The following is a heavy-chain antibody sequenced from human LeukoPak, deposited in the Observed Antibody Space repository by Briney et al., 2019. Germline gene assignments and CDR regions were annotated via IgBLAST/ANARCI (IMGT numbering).Heavy chain of an antibody. V-gene: IGHV3-7*01. Sequence: PGGSLRLSCAGSGFTFSHFWMSWVRQAPGKGLEWVAYIKKTGIETYYLDSVKGRFTITRDNNRNSLFLQMYSLRAEDTAVYFCARENGYCSGSDRYSYFDSWGQGTLVTVSS. J-gene: IGHJ4*02. CDR1: GFTFSHFW. CDR3: ARENGYCSGSDRYSYFDS. CDR2: IKKTGIET. D-gene: IGHD2-15*01.